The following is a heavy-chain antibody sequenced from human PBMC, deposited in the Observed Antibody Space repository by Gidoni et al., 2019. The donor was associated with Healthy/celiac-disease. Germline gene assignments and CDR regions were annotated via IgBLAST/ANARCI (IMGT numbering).Heavy chain of an antibody. CDR2: IWYDGSNK. V-gene: IGHV3-33*01. CDR3: ARGVGLLWFGESPSPDY. J-gene: IGHJ4*02. Sequence: QVQLVESGGGVVQPGRSLRLSCAASGFTFSRYGMHWVRQAPGKGLEWVAVIWYDGSNKYYADSVKGRFTISRDNSKNTLYLQMNSLRAEDTAVYYCARGVGLLWFGESPSPDYWGQGTLVTVSS. CDR1: GFTFSRYG. D-gene: IGHD3-10*01.